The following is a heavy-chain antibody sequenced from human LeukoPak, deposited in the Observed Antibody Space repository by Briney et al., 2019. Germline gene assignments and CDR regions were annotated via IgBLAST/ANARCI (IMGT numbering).Heavy chain of an antibody. CDR1: GGSISYFY. CDR3: AQSRGFIPYDISDY. V-gene: IGHV4-39*07. J-gene: IGHJ4*02. D-gene: IGHD3-22*01. CDR2: PFYSGDT. Sequence: SETLSLTCTVSGGSISYFYWGWIRQPPGKGLEWRGSPFYSGDTYYNPSLKRRITISDKTTNSQFSLRLSAVAAADTAVYYCAQSRGFIPYDISDYWGQRSLVTVSS.